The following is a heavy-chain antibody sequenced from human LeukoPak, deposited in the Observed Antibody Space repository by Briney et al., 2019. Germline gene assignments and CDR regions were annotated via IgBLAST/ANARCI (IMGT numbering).Heavy chain of an antibody. D-gene: IGHD6-6*01. J-gene: IGHJ4*02. CDR2: IYHGGST. V-gene: IGHV4-38-2*02. CDR3: ARGKGQLVRPFDY. Sequence: SETLSLTCTVSGYSISSGYYWGWIRQPPGKGLEWIGSIYHGGSTYYNPSLKSRVTISVDTSKNQFSLKLSSVTAADTAVYYCARGKGQLVRPFDYWGQGTLVTVSS. CDR1: GYSISSGYY.